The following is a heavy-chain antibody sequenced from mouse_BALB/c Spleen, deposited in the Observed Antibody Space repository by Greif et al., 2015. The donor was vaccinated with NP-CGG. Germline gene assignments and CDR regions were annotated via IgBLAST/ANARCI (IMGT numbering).Heavy chain of an antibody. V-gene: IGHV5-9*02. CDR3: ARLDDYDPPFAY. D-gene: IGHD2-4*01. J-gene: IGHJ3*01. CDR2: ISSGGSYT. CDR1: GFAFSSYD. Sequence: EVKLVESGGGLVKPGGSLKLSCAASGFAFSSYDMSWVRQTPEKRLEWVATISSGGSYTYYPDSVKGRFTISRDNARNTLYLQMSSLRSEDTALYYCARLDDYDPPFAYWGQGTLVTVSA.